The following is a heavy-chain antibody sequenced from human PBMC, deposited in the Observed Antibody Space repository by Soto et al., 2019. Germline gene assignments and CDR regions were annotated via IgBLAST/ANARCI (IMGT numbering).Heavy chain of an antibody. Sequence: SAAVSCQASLGTFSSCAISWVRQAPGQGLEWMGGIIPIFGTANYAQKFQGRVTITADESTSTAYMELSSLRSEDTAVYYCARGTVDSWFDPWGQGNLVTVSS. CDR3: ARGTVDSWFDP. D-gene: IGHD1-1*01. CDR1: LGTFSSCA. V-gene: IGHV1-69*13. CDR2: IIPIFGTA. J-gene: IGHJ5*02.